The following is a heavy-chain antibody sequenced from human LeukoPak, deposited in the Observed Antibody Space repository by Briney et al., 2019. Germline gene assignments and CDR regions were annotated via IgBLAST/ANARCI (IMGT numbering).Heavy chain of an antibody. Sequence: PGRSLRLSCAASGFTFSSYSMTWARPAPGKGPEWVSSISSSSSYIYYADPVKGRFTISRDNAKNSLYLQMNSLRAEDTAVYYCARDSELSSGGSCYDLDYWGQGTLVTVSS. V-gene: IGHV3-21*01. CDR3: ARDSELSSGGSCYDLDY. CDR1: GFTFSSYS. CDR2: ISSSSSYI. J-gene: IGHJ4*02. D-gene: IGHD2-15*01.